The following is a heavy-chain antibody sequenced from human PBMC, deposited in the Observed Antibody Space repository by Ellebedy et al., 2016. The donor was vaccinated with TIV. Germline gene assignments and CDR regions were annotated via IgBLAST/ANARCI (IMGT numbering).Heavy chain of an antibody. V-gene: IGHV3-48*04. CDR2: ISSSSSTI. D-gene: IGHD1-26*01. J-gene: IGHJ6*02. CDR1: GFIFRSYS. CDR3: AAESGSYAGGYYYYYGMDV. Sequence: GGSLRLSCAASGFIFRSYSMNWVRQAPGKGLGWVSYISSSSSTIYYADSVKGRSTISRDNAKNSLYLQMNSLRAEDTAVYYCAAESGSYAGGYYYYYGMDVWGQGTTVTVSS.